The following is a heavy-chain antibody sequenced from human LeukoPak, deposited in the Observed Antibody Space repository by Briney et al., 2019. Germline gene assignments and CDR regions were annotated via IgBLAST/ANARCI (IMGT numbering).Heavy chain of an antibody. J-gene: IGHJ4*02. D-gene: IGHD5-24*01. CDR2: TYPADSDI. V-gene: IGHV5-51*01. CDR3: ARYNRDGYNAMGAHDY. Sequence: GESLKISCKGSGYSFTSYWIGWVRQMPGKGLEWMGITYPADSDIRYSPSFQGQVTISADRSISTAYLQWSSLKASDTAMYYCARYNRDGYNAMGAHDYWGQGTLVTVSS. CDR1: GYSFTSYW.